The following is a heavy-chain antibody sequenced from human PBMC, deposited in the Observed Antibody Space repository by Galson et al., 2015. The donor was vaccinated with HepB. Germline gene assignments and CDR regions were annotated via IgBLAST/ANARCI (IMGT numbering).Heavy chain of an antibody. J-gene: IGHJ4*02. D-gene: IGHD5-12*01. CDR3: NVRDIVAKILSR. CDR1: GFTFGDYA. V-gene: IGHV3-49*03. Sequence: SLRLSCAASGFTFGDYAMSWFRQAPGKGLEWVGFIRSEAYGGTIEYAASVKGRFSISRDDSKSIAYLQMNSLKTEDTAVYYCNVRDIVAKILSRGGQGTLVTVSS. CDR2: IRSEAYGGTI.